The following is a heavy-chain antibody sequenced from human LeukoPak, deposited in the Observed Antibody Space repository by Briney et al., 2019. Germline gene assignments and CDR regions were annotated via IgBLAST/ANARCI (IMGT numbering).Heavy chain of an antibody. V-gene: IGHV3-30*02. D-gene: IGHD4-17*01. J-gene: IGHJ4*02. CDR3: ARDRGIYGDFDY. CDR2: IRYDGGNK. CDR1: GFTFSSYG. Sequence: GGSLRLSCAASGFTFSSYGMHWVRQAPGKGLEWVAFIRYDGGNKYYADSVKGRFTISRDNAKNSLYLQMNSLRAEDTAVYYCARDRGIYGDFDYWGQGTLVTVSS.